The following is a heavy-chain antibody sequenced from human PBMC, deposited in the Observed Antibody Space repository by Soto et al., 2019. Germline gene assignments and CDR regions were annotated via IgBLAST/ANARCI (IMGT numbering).Heavy chain of an antibody. CDR3: ARQEAAAAGIRAFEI. CDR1: GYSFTSYW. CDR2: IYPGDSDT. Sequence: PGESLKISCKGSGYSFTSYWIGWVRQMPGKGLEWMGIIYPGDSDTRYSPSFQGQVTISADKSISTAYLQWSSLKASDTAMYYCARQEAAAAGIRAFEIWGQGTMVTVSS. D-gene: IGHD6-13*01. J-gene: IGHJ3*02. V-gene: IGHV5-51*01.